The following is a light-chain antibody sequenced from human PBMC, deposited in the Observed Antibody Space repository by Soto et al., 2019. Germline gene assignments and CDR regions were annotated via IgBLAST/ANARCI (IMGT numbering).Light chain of an antibody. CDR3: MQALQTPLYT. V-gene: IGKV2-28*01. Sequence: DIVMTQSPLSLPVTPGEPASISCRSSQSLLHRNGYNYLDWYLQRPGQSPQLLIYLGSTRASGVPDRFSGSGSGTDFTLKISRVEAEDVGVYYCMQALQTPLYTFGQGTRLEIK. CDR2: LGS. J-gene: IGKJ2*01. CDR1: QSLLHRNGYNY.